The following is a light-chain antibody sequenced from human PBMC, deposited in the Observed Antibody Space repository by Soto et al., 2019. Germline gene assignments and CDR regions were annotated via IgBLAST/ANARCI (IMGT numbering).Light chain of an antibody. CDR3: QQYYSYPS. J-gene: IGKJ1*01. Sequence: DIQMTQSPSTLSASVGDRVTITCRANQSMSSWLAWYQQKPGKAPKLLIYDASSLQSGVPSRFSGSGSGTEFTLIISSLQPDYFGAYYCQQYYSYPSFGQGTKVEIK. CDR2: DAS. V-gene: IGKV1-5*01. CDR1: QSMSSW.